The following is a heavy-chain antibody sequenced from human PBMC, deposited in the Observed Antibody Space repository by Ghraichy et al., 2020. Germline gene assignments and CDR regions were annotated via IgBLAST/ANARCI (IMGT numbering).Heavy chain of an antibody. J-gene: IGHJ4*02. D-gene: IGHD5-18*01. CDR1: GGSFSDYY. CDR3: ARDLSFADSYGLV. CDR2: INHSGST. V-gene: IGHV4-34*01. Sequence: SETLSLTCAVYGGSFSDYYWTWIRQPPGKGPEWIGEINHSGSTNYNPSLKSRVTISVDTSKNQFSLKLSSVTAADTAVYYCARDLSFADSYGLVWGQGTLVTVSS.